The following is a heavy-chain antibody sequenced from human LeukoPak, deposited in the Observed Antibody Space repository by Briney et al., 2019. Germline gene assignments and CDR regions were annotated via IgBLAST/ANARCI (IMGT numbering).Heavy chain of an antibody. CDR3: ARDSFRGYYGSGSYYIDY. J-gene: IGHJ4*02. V-gene: IGHV1-69*05. CDR1: GGTFSSYA. D-gene: IGHD3-10*01. CDR2: IIPIFGTA. Sequence: SVKVSCKASGGTFSSYAISWVRQAPGQGLEWMGGIIPIFGTANYAQKFQGRVTMTTDTSTSTAYMELRSLRSDDTAVYYCARDSFRGYYGSGSYYIDYWGQGTLVTVSS.